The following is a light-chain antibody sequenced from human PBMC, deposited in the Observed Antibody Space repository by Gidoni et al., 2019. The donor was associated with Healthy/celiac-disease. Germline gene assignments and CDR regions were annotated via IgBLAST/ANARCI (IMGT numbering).Light chain of an antibody. V-gene: IGKV3-11*01. CDR1: QSGSNY. CDR3: QQRSNWPPIT. CDR2: DAS. Sequence: EIVFTPSPATLAFSPGERATLSCRASQSGSNYLAWYQQQPGQAPRLLIYDASNRATGIPATFSGSGSGTDFTLTISSLEPEDFAVYYCQQRSNWPPITFGQGTRLEIK. J-gene: IGKJ5*01.